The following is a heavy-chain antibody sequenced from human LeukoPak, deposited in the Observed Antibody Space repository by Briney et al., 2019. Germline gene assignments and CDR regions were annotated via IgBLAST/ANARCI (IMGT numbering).Heavy chain of an antibody. D-gene: IGHD6-19*01. CDR3: AKISVTLTRDY. CDR2: ITNSGGST. V-gene: IGHV3-23*01. Sequence: PGGSLRLSCAASGFTFNNYAMTWVRQAPGKGLEWVSAITNSGGSTYYADSVKGWFTISRDNSKNTLFLQMNSLRADDTAVYYCAKISVTLTRDYWGQGTLVTVSS. CDR1: GFTFNNYA. J-gene: IGHJ4*02.